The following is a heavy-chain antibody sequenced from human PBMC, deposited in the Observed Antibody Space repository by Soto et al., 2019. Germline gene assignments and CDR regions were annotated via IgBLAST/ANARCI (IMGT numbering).Heavy chain of an antibody. CDR1: GYTFTNYD. V-gene: IGHV1-8*01. D-gene: IGHD4-17*01. Sequence: QVQLVQSGAEVKKPGASVKVSCKASGYTFTNYDINWVRQATGQGLEWVGWMNPNSGHTGFAQKFQGRVTMTRDTSISTAYMELSSLSSEDTAVYYCAIGRSSYGDYINWYFDLWGRRTLVTVSS. CDR3: AIGRSSYGDYINWYFDL. J-gene: IGHJ2*01. CDR2: MNPNSGHT.